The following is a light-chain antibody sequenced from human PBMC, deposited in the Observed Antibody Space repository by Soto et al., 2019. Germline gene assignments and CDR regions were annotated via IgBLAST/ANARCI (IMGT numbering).Light chain of an antibody. V-gene: IGKV3-15*01. CDR1: QNININ. CDR3: QQYASSPYT. Sequence: DIVMAQSPATLSVTPGARVTLSCRASQNININLAWYQQRPGQAPRLLIYAASTRATGFPARFSASGSGTDFTLTITTLEPEDSAVYFCQQYASSPYTFGQGTKVDIK. J-gene: IGKJ2*01. CDR2: AAS.